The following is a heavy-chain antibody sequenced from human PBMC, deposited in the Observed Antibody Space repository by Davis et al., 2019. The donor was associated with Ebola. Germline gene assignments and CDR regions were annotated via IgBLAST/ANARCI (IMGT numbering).Heavy chain of an antibody. D-gene: IGHD6-13*01. V-gene: IGHV4-59*08. J-gene: IGHJ4*02. CDR3: ARHSYSSSYPSLD. CDR1: GGSISSYY. Sequence: GSLRLSCTVSGGSISSYYWSWIRQPPGKGLEWIGYIYYSGSTNYNPSLKGRVTISVDTSKNQFSLKLSSVTAADTAVYYCARHSYSSSYPSLDWGQGTLVTVSS. CDR2: IYYSGST.